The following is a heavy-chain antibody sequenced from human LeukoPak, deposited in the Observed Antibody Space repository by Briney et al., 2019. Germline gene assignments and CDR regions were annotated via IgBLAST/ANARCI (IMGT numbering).Heavy chain of an antibody. CDR2: ISGSGGST. J-gene: IGHJ3*02. Sequence: PSGTLSLTCAVSGGSISSSNWWSWVRQAPGKGLEWFSAISGSGGSTYYADSVKGRFTISRDNSKNTLYLQMNSLRAEDTAVYYCAKDGWSGSYLDAFDIWGQGTMVTVSS. D-gene: IGHD1-26*01. V-gene: IGHV3-23*01. CDR1: GGSISSSN. CDR3: AKDGWSGSYLDAFDI.